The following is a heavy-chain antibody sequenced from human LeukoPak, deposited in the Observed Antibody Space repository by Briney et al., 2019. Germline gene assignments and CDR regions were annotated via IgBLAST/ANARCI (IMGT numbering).Heavy chain of an antibody. CDR2: INWYGGST. CDR3: ARDRGAYYDILTGYYNGY. V-gene: IGHV3-20*04. CDR1: GFTFDDYG. Sequence: GGSLRLSCAASGFTFDDYGMSWVRQAPGKGLEWVSGINWYGGSTGYADSVKGRFTISRDNAKNSLYLQMNSLRAEDTALYYCARDRGAYYDILTGYYNGYWGQGTLVTVSS. D-gene: IGHD3-9*01. J-gene: IGHJ4*02.